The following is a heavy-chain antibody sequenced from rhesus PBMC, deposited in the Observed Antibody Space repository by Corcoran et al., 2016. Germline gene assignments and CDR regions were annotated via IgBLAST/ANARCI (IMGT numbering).Heavy chain of an antibody. V-gene: IGHV4-169*02. J-gene: IGHJ4*01. CDR1: GGSISSSY. Sequence: QLQLQESGPGLVKPSETLSVTCAVSGGSISSSYWSWIRQAPGKGLEWIGYIYGSGSSTNYNPSLESRVTLSVDTSKNQLSLKLSSVTAADTAVYYCASDPLASRGMDYWGQGVLVTVSS. CDR3: ASDPLASRGMDY. CDR2: IYGSGSST. D-gene: IGHD6-13*01.